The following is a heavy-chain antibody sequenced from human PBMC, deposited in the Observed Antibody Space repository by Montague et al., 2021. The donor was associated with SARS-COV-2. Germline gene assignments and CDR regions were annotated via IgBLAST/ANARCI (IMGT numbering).Heavy chain of an antibody. J-gene: IGHJ4*02. Sequence: PVKVSCKASGYTFSSYGISWVRQAPGQGLEWMGWISAYNGNTNYAQKLQGRVTMTTEKSTSTAYMELRSLRSDDTALYYCARVKWLRLDYWGQGTLVTVSS. CDR2: ISAYNGNT. D-gene: IGHD5-12*01. CDR1: GYTFSSYG. CDR3: ARVKWLRLDY. V-gene: IGHV1-18*01.